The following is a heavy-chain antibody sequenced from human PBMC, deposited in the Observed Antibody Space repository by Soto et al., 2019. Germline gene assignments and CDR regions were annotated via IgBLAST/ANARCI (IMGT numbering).Heavy chain of an antibody. CDR1: GFTFTSSA. V-gene: IGHV1-58*01. Sequence: SVKVSCKASGFTFTSSAVQWVPQARGQRLEWIGWIVVGSGNTNYAQKFQERVTITRDMSTSTAYMELSSLRSEDTAVYYCAADSSWYSSGWYRLDPWGQGXLVTVYS. CDR3: AADSSWYSSGWYRLDP. J-gene: IGHJ5*02. D-gene: IGHD6-19*01. CDR2: IVVGSGNT.